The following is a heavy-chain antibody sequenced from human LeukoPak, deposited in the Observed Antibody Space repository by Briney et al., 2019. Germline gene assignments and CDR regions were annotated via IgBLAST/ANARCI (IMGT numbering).Heavy chain of an antibody. CDR1: GDSLSSSYHY. V-gene: IGHV4-61*01. CDR3: ARRDKDTYGRGYFDY. D-gene: IGHD5-18*01. CDR2: IYYSGST. Sequence: KSSETLSLTCTVSGDSLSSSYHYWSWIRQPPGKGLEWIGYIYYSGSTNYNPSLKSRVTMSVDTSKNQFSLKLSSVTAADTAVYYCARRDKDTYGRGYFDYWGQGILVTVSS. J-gene: IGHJ4*02.